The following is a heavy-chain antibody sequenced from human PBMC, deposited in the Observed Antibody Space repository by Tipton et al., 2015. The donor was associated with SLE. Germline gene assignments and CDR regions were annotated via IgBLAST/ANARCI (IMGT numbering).Heavy chain of an antibody. Sequence: TLSLTCTVSGGSISSSSYYWGWIRQPPGKGLGWIGTIYPSGSTYYNPSLKSRVTISVDTSKNQFSLKLRSVTAADTAVYYCARLKGRLELPGYHYYMDVWGKGTTVTVSS. D-gene: IGHD1-7*01. CDR2: IYPSGST. CDR3: ARLKGRLELPGYHYYMDV. CDR1: GGSISSSSYY. J-gene: IGHJ6*03. V-gene: IGHV4-39*01.